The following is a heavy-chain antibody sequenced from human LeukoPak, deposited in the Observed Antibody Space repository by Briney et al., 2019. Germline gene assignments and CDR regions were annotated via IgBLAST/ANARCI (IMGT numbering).Heavy chain of an antibody. CDR3: ARDAGDGYNYLPLGY. Sequence: ASVKVSCKASGYTFTSYGISWVRQAPGQGLEWMGWISANDGNTDYPQKLQGRVTMTTDTSISTAYMELSRLRSDDTAVYYCARDAGDGYNYLPLGYWGQGTLVTVSS. J-gene: IGHJ4*02. CDR1: GYTFTSYG. D-gene: IGHD5-24*01. V-gene: IGHV1-18*01. CDR2: ISANDGNT.